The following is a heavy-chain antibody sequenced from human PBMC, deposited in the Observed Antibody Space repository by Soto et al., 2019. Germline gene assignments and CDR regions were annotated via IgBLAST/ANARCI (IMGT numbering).Heavy chain of an antibody. CDR1: GGSFSVYY. CDR2: INHSGST. CDR3: ARGWGYDGSGSYVTYYYYGMDV. V-gene: IGHV4-34*01. D-gene: IGHD3-10*01. J-gene: IGHJ6*02. Sequence: PSETLSLTCAVYGGSFSVYYWSWLRHPPGKGLEWIGEINHSGSTNYNPSLKSRVTISVDTSKNRFALTLSSLPAAETLVYYRARGWGYDGSGSYVTYYYYGMDVWGQGTRVTVP.